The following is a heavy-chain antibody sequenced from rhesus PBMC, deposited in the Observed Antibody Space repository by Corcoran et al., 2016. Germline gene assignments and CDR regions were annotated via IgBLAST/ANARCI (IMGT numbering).Heavy chain of an antibody. CDR1: GFTFSSYW. J-gene: IGHJ6*01. Sequence: EVQLVESGGGLAKPGGSLRLSCAASGFTFSSYWMNWVRQAPGKGLEWVSAINGGGGSTYYADSVKGRFTISRDNSKNTLSLQMNSRRAEDTAVYYCASTFHYEDDYGYSLYYGLDSWGQGVVVTVSS. CDR2: INGGGGST. CDR3: ASTFHYEDDYGYSLYYGLDS. D-gene: IGHD3-9*01. V-gene: IGHV3S42*01.